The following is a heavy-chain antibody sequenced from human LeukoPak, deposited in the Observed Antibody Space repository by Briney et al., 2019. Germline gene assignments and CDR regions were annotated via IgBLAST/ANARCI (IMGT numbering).Heavy chain of an antibody. CDR2: ISSSGSTT. D-gene: IGHD2-2*01. CDR1: GVTFSNYY. V-gene: IGHV3-48*04. Sequence: GGSLRLSCAASGVTFSNYYMNWVRQAPGKGLEWVSYISSSGSTTYYADSVKGRFTISRDTAKNSLYLQMNSLRAEDTAVYYCARDRWPETPSDIVVVPAANNWFDPWGQGTLVTVSS. CDR3: ARDRWPETPSDIVVVPAANNWFDP. J-gene: IGHJ5*02.